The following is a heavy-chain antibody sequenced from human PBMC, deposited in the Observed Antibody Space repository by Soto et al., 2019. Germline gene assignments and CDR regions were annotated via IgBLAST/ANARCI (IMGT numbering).Heavy chain of an antibody. V-gene: IGHV4-34*01. CDR3: ARGRGVAGTSVDFDY. D-gene: IGHD6-19*01. J-gene: IGHJ4*02. CDR1: GGSFSGYY. Sequence: SETLSLTCAVYGGSFSGYYWSWIRQPPGKGLEWIGEINHSGSTDYNPSLKSRVTISVDTSKNQFSLKLSSVTAADTAVYYCARGRGVAGTSVDFDYWGQGTLVTVYS. CDR2: INHSGST.